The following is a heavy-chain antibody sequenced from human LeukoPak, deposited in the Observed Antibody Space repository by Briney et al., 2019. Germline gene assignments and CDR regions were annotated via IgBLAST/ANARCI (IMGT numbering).Heavy chain of an antibody. V-gene: IGHV4-34*01. CDR2: INHSGST. CDR1: GGSFSGYY. J-gene: IGHJ4*02. CDR3: ASNYYYDSSGYQGGEVY. Sequence: SETLSLTCAVYGGSFSGYYWSWIRQPPGKGLEWIGEINHSGSTNYNPSLKSRVTISVDTCKNQFSLKLSSVTAADTAVYYCASNYYYDSSGYQGGEVYWGQGTLVTVSS. D-gene: IGHD3-22*01.